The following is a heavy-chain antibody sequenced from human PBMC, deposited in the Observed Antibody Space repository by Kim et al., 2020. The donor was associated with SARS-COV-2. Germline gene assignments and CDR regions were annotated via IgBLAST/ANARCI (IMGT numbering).Heavy chain of an antibody. CDR1: GGTFSTYG. J-gene: IGHJ5*02. D-gene: IGHD3-10*01. CDR3: ARSSARASYNWFDP. CDR2: ILPVFRRT. Sequence: SVKVSCKASGGTFSTYGLSWVRQSPGQGLEWMGGILPVFRRTNYAEKFQDRLTITADESTSTTYMELSSLTSEDTAVYYCARSSARASYNWFDPWGQGTLVTVSS. V-gene: IGHV1-69*13.